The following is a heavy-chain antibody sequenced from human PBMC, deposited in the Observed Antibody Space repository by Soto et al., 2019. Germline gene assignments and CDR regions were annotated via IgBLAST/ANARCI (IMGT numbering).Heavy chain of an antibody. J-gene: IGHJ5*02. CDR2: IYWDDDK. Sequence: QITLKESGPTLVKPTQTLTLTCTFSGFSLSTSGVGVGWIRQPPGKALEWLALIYWDDDKRYSPSLKSRLTITKDTSKNQVVLTMTNIDPVDTATYYCAHHSSGWARDWFDPWGQGTLVTVSS. V-gene: IGHV2-5*02. CDR3: AHHSSGWARDWFDP. CDR1: GFSLSTSGVG. D-gene: IGHD6-19*01.